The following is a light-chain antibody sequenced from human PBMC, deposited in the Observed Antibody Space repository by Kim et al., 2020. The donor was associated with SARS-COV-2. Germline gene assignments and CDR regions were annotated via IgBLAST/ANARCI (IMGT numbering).Light chain of an antibody. J-gene: IGKJ2*01. CDR3: HQYYSTPHT. CDR1: RSVLYSPDNKNY. V-gene: IGKV4-1*01. Sequence: DIVMTQSPDSLAVSLGERATINCRSSRSVLYSPDNKNYLAWYQQKPGQPPKLLIYWASTRQSGVPDRFSGGGSGTDFTLTISSLQAEDVAIYCCHQYYSTPHTRGQGTKLGI. CDR2: WAS.